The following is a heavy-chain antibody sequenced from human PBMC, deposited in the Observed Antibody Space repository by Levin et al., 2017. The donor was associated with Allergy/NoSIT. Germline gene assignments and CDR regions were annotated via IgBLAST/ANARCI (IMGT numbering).Heavy chain of an antibody. CDR1: GFTFSSYG. V-gene: IGHV3-33*01. D-gene: IGHD3-16*01. CDR3: ARGSSHMGGLPGEFSLSGSFDY. J-gene: IGHJ4*02. Sequence: GGSLRLSCAASGFTFSSYGMHWVRQAPGKGLEWVAVIWYDGSNKYYADSVKGRFTISRDNSKNTLYLQMNSLRAEDTAVYYCARGSSHMGGLPGEFSLSGSFDYWGQGTLVTVSS. CDR2: IWYDGSNK.